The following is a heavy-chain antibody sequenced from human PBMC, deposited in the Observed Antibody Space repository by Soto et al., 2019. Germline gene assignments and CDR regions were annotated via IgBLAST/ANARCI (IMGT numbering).Heavy chain of an antibody. V-gene: IGHV6-1*01. Sequence: SQTLSLTCVISGDSVSGNGVAWNWIRQSPSRGLEWLGRTYYRSKWYNEYATSVKSRITINPDTSKNHFSLQLNSVTPEDTAVYYCAREFRSSYDYWGQGNLVTVSS. CDR1: GDSVSGNGVA. D-gene: IGHD3-10*01. CDR2: TYYRSKWYN. CDR3: AREFRSSYDY. J-gene: IGHJ4*02.